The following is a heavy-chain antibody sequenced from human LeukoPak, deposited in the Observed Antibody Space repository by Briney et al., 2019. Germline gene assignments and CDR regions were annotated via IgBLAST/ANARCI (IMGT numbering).Heavy chain of an antibody. D-gene: IGHD6-19*01. Sequence: PGGSLRLSCAASGFTFSSYSMNWVRQAPGKGLEWVSSISSSSNYIYYADSVKGRFIISRNNAWNSLYLRLNSLRAADTAVYYCAKNMGRWLVTQTAEYFQNWGQGSLVTVSS. V-gene: IGHV3-21*04. J-gene: IGHJ1*01. CDR1: GFTFSSYS. CDR3: AKNMGRWLVTQTAEYFQN. CDR2: ISSSSNYI.